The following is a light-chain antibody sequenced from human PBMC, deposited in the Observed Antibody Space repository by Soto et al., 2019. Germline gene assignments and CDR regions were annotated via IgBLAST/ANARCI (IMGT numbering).Light chain of an antibody. V-gene: IGKV3-15*01. CDR3: QQYDNWPPT. Sequence: EILMTQSPATLSVSPGERATLSCRASQTISSNLAWYQLKPGQAHRLLFYGASNRATGIPARFTGSGSGTEFTLTISSLQFEHCAVYSCQQYDNWPPTFGGGIKVDTK. CDR2: GAS. J-gene: IGKJ4*01. CDR1: QTISSN.